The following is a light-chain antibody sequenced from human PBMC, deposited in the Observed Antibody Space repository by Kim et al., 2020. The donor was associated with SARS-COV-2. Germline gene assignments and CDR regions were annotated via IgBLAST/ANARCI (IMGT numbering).Light chain of an antibody. CDR1: QSVSSNY. CDR2: GAS. CDR3: QKYGTSRT. V-gene: IGKV3-20*01. J-gene: IGKJ5*01. Sequence: EIVLTQSPGTLSLSPGERVTLSCRASQSVSSNYLAWYQQKPGQAPRLLIYGASSRAAGIPDRFSGSGSGTDFTLTISRLEPEDFAVYYCQKYGTSRTFGQGTRLDIK.